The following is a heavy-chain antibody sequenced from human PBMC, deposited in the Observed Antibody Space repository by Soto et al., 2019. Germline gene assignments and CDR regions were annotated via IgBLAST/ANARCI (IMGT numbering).Heavy chain of an antibody. Sequence: SETLSLTCTVSGVSISSSSYYWGWIRQTPWKGLEWIGTIYFSGSTYYNPSLKSRVTISLDRSKNQFSLNLTSVTAADTAVYYCARHGSYWGPGXLVTVYS. V-gene: IGHV4-39*01. J-gene: IGHJ4*02. CDR2: IYFSGST. CDR3: ARHGSY. CDR1: GVSISSSSYY.